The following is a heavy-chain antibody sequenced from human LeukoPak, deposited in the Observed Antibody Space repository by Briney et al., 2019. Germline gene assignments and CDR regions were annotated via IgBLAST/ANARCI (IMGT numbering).Heavy chain of an antibody. J-gene: IGHJ4*02. CDR1: GYTFTGYY. D-gene: IGHD1-26*01. CDR2: INPNSGGT. CDR3: ARGPYSGSRTPFDY. Sequence: ASVKVSCKASGYTFTGYYMHWVRQAPGQGLEWMGRINPNSGGTNYARKFQGRVTMTRDTSISTAYMELSRLRSDDTAVYYCARGPYSGSRTPFDYWGQGTLVTVSS. V-gene: IGHV1-2*06.